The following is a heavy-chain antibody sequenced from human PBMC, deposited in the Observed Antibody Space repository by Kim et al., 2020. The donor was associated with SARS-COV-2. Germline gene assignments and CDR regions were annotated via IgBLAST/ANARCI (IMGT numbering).Heavy chain of an antibody. CDR1: GFTFSSFA. CDR3: ARVETAMVLFDY. Sequence: GGSLRLSCAASGFTFSSFAMHWVRQAPGKGLEWVAVVSHDGNTKFYGDSVKGRFTISRDNSKNTVYLQMDSLRVEDTAIYYCARVETAMVLFDYWGQGTLGTVSS. CDR2: VSHDGNTK. D-gene: IGHD5-18*01. J-gene: IGHJ4*02. V-gene: IGHV3-30-3*01.